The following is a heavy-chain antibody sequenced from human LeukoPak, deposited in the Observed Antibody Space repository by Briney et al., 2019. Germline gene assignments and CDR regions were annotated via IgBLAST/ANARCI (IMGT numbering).Heavy chain of an antibody. Sequence: PGRSLRLSCAASGFSFDDYAMYWVRQAPGKGLEWLSGISWNSGTLGYPDSVKGRFTISRDNAKNSLYLQMNSLRAEDTALYYCAAAAGSFYYYMDVWGKGTTVTVSS. CDR1: GFSFDDYA. V-gene: IGHV3-9*01. CDR2: ISWNSGTL. D-gene: IGHD6-13*01. J-gene: IGHJ6*03. CDR3: AAAAGSFYYYMDV.